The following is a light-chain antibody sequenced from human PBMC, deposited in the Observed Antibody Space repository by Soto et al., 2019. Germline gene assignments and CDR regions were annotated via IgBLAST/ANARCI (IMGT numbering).Light chain of an antibody. J-gene: IGKJ1*01. CDR1: HSVSSNY. V-gene: IGKV3-20*01. CDR2: DVS. Sequence: EIVLPQSPGTLSLSPGERATLSCRSSHSVSSNYLAWYQQKPGQAPRLLIYDVSSRATGIPDMFSGSGSGTAFTLTISRLEAVEFEVYYCQQYGISPTFGRGNKVEIE. CDR3: QQYGISPT.